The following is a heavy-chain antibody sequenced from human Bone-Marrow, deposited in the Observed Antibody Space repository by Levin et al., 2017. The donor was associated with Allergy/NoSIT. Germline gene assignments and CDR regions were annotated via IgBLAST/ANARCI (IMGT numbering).Heavy chain of an antibody. CDR3: ARGGIFGSVMDY. J-gene: IGHJ4*02. Sequence: RPGGSLRLSCAASGFPFGGYAMTWVRQTPGKGLEWVSAITGSGGGTHYPDSAEGRFIISRDNSRNTLYLQLNNVRVDDTAIYYCARGGIFGSVMDYWGQGSLLTVSS. CDR1: GFPFGGYA. D-gene: IGHD3-3*01. CDR2: ITGSGGGT. V-gene: IGHV3-23*01.